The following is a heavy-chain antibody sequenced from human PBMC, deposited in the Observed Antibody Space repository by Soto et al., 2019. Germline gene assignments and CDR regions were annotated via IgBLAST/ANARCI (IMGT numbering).Heavy chain of an antibody. J-gene: IGHJ4*02. D-gene: IGHD6-13*01. CDR2: VYNSGST. CDR1: GGYIRSNY. CDR3: ARYRREAVAGYTLDN. Sequence: PLETLSLTCTVAGGYIRSNYLTWIRQPPGKGLEWIGYVYNSGSTNYNPSLKSRVTISEDTSKSQFSLKVNSMTAADTAVYYCARYRREAVAGYTLDNWGQGMLVTVSS. V-gene: IGHV4-59*01.